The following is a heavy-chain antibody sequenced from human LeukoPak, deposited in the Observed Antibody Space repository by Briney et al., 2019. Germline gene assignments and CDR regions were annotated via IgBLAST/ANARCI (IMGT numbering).Heavy chain of an antibody. CDR3: AKAPVTTCSGTFCYPFDY. J-gene: IGHJ4*02. CDR1: GFTFSSYS. CDR2: ISSNSGYI. D-gene: IGHD2-15*01. V-gene: IGHV3-21*04. Sequence: PGGSLRLSCAASGFTFSSYSMNWVRQAPGKGLEWVSSISSNSGYIYYADSVKGRFTISRDNAKNTLYLQMSSLRAEDAGVYYCAKAPVTTCSGTFCYPFDYWGQGTLVTVSS.